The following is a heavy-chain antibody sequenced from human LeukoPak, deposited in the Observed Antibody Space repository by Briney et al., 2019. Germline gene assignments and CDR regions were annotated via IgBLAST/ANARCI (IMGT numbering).Heavy chain of an antibody. V-gene: IGHV4-59*01. Sequence: SETLSLTCAVSGGSISSYYWSWIRQPPGKGLEWIGYIYYSGSTNYNPSLKSRVTISVDTSKNQFSLKLSSVTAADTAVYYCARVWSSGYSLDYWGQGTLVTVSS. CDR2: IYYSGST. CDR3: ARVWSSGYSLDY. J-gene: IGHJ4*02. D-gene: IGHD3-22*01. CDR1: GGSISSYY.